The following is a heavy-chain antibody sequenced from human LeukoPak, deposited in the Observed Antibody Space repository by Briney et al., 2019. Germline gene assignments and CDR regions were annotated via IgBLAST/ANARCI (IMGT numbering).Heavy chain of an antibody. Sequence: PGRSLRLSCAASGFTFSSYSMNWVRHAPGKGLEWVSSISSSSSYIYYADSVKGRFTISRDNAKNSLYLQMNSLKAEDTAVYYCARGDTAMVTPDYWGQGTLVTVSS. CDR2: ISSSSSYI. V-gene: IGHV3-21*01. D-gene: IGHD5-18*01. CDR1: GFTFSSYS. CDR3: ARGDTAMVTPDY. J-gene: IGHJ4*02.